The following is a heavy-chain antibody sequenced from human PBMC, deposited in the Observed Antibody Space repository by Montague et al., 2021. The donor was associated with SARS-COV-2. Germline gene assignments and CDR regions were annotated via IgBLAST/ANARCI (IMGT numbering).Heavy chain of an antibody. D-gene: IGHD5-18*01. CDR2: IDWDDDK. J-gene: IGHJ4*02. Sequence: TLSLTCSVSGDSFTYFYWSWIRQPPGKALEWLAVIDWDDDKSYSTSLKTRLTISKDTSKNQVVLTMTNMDPVDTATYYCARMPDQVWLDYWGQGILVTVSS. CDR3: ARMPDQVWLDY. V-gene: IGHV2-70*18. CDR1: GDSFTYFY.